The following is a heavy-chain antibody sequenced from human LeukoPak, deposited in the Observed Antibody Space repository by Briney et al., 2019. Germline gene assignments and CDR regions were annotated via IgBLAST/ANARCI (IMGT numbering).Heavy chain of an antibody. J-gene: IGHJ4*02. V-gene: IGHV3-30-3*01. CDR2: ISYDGSNK. D-gene: IGHD3-9*01. CDR1: GFTFSSYA. CDR3: ARETYYDILTGTFDY. Sequence: PGGSLRLSCAASGFTFSSYAMHWVRQAPGKGLEWVAVISYDGSNKYYADSVKGRFTISRDNSKNTLYLQMNSLRAEDTAVYYCARETYYDILTGTFDYWGQGTLVTVSS.